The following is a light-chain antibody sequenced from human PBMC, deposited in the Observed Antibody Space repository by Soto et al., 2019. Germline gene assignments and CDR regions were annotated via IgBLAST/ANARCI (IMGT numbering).Light chain of an antibody. Sequence: AIQMTQSPSALSASVGDRVTITCRASQGIRNDLGWYQQKPGKAPNLLIYAASSLQSGVPSRFSGSGSGTDFTLTISSLQPEDLGTYYCLQDYSYPMTFGQGTKVEIK. CDR3: LQDYSYPMT. J-gene: IGKJ1*01. V-gene: IGKV1-6*01. CDR2: AAS. CDR1: QGIRND.